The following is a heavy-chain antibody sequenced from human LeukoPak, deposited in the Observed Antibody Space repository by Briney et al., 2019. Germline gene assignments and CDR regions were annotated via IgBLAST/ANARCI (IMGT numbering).Heavy chain of an antibody. CDR3: ARQTGGYYDSSGYPTPSSFDY. J-gene: IGHJ4*02. CDR2: IYYSGST. Sequence: SETLSLTCTVSGGSISTSSYYWGWLRQPPGKGLERIGSIYYSGSTYYNPSLKSRVTISVDTSKNQFSLKLSSMSAADTTVYYCARQTGGYYDSSGYPTPSSFDYWGQGTLVTVSS. V-gene: IGHV4-39*01. CDR1: GGSISTSSYY. D-gene: IGHD3-22*01.